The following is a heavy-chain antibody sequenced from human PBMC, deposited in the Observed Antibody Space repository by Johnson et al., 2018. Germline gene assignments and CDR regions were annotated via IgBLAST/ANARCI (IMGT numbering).Heavy chain of an antibody. CDR3: AAGAATDAFDI. CDR2: IVVGSGNT. D-gene: IGHD6-25*01. V-gene: IGHV1-58*01. CDR1: GFTFTSSA. Sequence: QLVESGPEVKKPGTSVKVSCKASGFTFTSSAVQWLRQARGQRLEWIGWIVVGSGNTNYAQKFQERVTITRDMSTSTAPIDLSSRGAEDTSVYYWAAGAATDAFDIWGQGTMVTVSS. J-gene: IGHJ3*02.